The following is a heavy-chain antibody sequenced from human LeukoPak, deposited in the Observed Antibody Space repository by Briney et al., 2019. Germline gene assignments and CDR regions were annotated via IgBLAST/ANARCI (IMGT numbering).Heavy chain of an antibody. V-gene: IGHV1-69*04. CDR2: IIPILGIA. Sequence: EASVKVSCKASGGTFSSYAISWVRQAPGQGLEWMGRIIPILGIANYARKFQGRVTITADKSTSTAYMELSSLRSEDTAVYYCAREIVVPAAMVGGYYYGMDVWGQGTTVTVSS. CDR1: GGTFSSYA. D-gene: IGHD2-2*01. CDR3: AREIVVPAAMVGGYYYGMDV. J-gene: IGHJ6*02.